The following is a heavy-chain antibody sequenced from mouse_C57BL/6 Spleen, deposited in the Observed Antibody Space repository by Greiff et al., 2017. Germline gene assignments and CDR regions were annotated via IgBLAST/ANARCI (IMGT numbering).Heavy chain of an antibody. Sequence: EVQLVESGGGLVKPGGSLKLSCAASGFTFSSYAMSWVRQTPEKRLEWVATISDGGSYTYYPDTVKGRFTISRDNAKNNLYLQMSHLKSEDTAMYYCARGDYFDYWGQGTTLTVSS. J-gene: IGHJ2*01. CDR2: ISDGGSYT. CDR3: ARGDYFDY. CDR1: GFTFSSYA. V-gene: IGHV5-4*01.